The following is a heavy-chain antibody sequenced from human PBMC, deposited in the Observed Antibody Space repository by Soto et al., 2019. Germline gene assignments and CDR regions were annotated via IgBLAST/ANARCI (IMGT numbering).Heavy chain of an antibody. CDR1: GFTFTNYA. J-gene: IGHJ4*02. V-gene: IGHV3-23*01. Sequence: GGSLRLSCAASGFTFTNYAMDWVRQAPGKGLEWVSAISGSGGKTYYAESVKGRFTISRDSSKNMLFLQMNSLRADDTAVYYCATDYDDLRYHFDNWGQGTLVTVSS. CDR3: ATDYDDLRYHFDN. D-gene: IGHD3-3*01. CDR2: ISGSGGKT.